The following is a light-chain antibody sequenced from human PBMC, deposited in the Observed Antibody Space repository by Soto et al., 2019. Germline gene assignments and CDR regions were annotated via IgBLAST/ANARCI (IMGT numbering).Light chain of an antibody. CDR1: SADIGAFNY. J-gene: IGLJ7*01. V-gene: IGLV2-14*01. Sequence: QSALTQPPSFSGSPGQSITMSCAGTSADIGAFNYVSWYQHHPDKVPKLLIYDVSNRPSGVSTRFSASKSANTASLTISGLQADDEADYYCSSYSTTSALVFGGGTQLTVL. CDR3: SSYSTTSALV. CDR2: DVS.